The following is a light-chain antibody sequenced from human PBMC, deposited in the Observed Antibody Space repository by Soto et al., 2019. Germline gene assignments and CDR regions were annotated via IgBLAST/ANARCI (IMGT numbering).Light chain of an antibody. CDR3: QQSYSTLWT. V-gene: IGKV1-39*01. CDR2: AAS. J-gene: IGKJ1*01. CDR1: QSISSY. Sequence: DIQMTQSPSSLSASVGDRVTITCRASQSISSYLNWYQQKPGKAPKLLFYAASSLQSGVPSRFSGSGSGTDFTLTISSLQPEDFATYDCQQSYSTLWTFGQGTKVEIK.